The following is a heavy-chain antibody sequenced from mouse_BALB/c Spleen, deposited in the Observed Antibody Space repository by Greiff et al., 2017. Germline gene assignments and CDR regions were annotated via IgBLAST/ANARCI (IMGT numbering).Heavy chain of an antibody. Sequence: EVKVVESGGGLVQPGGSRKLSCAASGFTFSSFGMHWVRQAPEKGLEWVAYISSGSSTIYYADTVKGRFTISRDNPKNTLFLQMTSLRSEDTAMYYCARDGNFDYWGQGTTLTVSS. CDR2: ISSGSSTI. CDR3: ARDGNFDY. CDR1: GFTFSSFG. V-gene: IGHV5-17*02. D-gene: IGHD2-1*01. J-gene: IGHJ2*01.